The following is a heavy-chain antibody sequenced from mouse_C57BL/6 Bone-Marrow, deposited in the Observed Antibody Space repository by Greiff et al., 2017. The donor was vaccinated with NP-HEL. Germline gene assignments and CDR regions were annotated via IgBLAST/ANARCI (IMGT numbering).Heavy chain of an antibody. CDR2: INPGSGGT. D-gene: IGHD1-1*01. Sequence: QVQLQQSGAELVRPGTSVKVSCKASGYAFTNYLIEWVKQRPGQGLEWIGVINPGSGGTNYNEKFKGKATLTADKSSSTAYMQLSSLTSEDSAVYFCARYYYGSSYGWYFDVWGTGTTVTVSS. V-gene: IGHV1-54*01. CDR3: ARYYYGSSYGWYFDV. CDR1: GYAFTNYL. J-gene: IGHJ1*03.